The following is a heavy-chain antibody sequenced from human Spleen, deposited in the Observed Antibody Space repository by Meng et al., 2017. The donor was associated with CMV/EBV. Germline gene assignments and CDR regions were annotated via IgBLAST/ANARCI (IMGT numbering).Heavy chain of an antibody. Sequence: LSLTCAASGFTFSDHYMHWVRQAPGKGLEWVSYISKSGTTMYYANSVKGRFTISRDNAKNSLYLQMNSLRVEDTALYYCARDPRTYYYYYGMDVWGQGATVTVSS. CDR1: GFTFSDHY. D-gene: IGHD1-14*01. J-gene: IGHJ6*02. V-gene: IGHV3-11*04. CDR2: ISKSGTTM. CDR3: ARDPRTYYYYYGMDV.